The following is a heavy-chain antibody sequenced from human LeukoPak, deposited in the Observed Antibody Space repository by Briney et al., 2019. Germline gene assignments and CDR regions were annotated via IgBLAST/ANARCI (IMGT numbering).Heavy chain of an antibody. D-gene: IGHD3-3*01. CDR2: IKQDGSEK. V-gene: IGHV3-7*01. J-gene: IGHJ4*02. Sequence: GGSLRFSCAASGFTFSSYWMSWVRQAPGKGLEWVANIKQDGSEKYYVDSVKGRFNISRDNAKNSLYLQMNSLRAEDTAGYYCARDEYYDFWSGYYKAMSYFDYWGQGTLVTVSS. CDR3: ARDEYYDFWSGYYKAMSYFDY. CDR1: GFTFSSYW.